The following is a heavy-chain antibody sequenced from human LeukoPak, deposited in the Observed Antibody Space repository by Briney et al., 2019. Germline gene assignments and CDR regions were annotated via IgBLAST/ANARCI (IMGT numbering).Heavy chain of an antibody. D-gene: IGHD3-10*01. CDR3: AKDKGYGSGSYRWFDP. CDR1: GFTFDDYA. Sequence: PGGSLRLSCAASGFTFDDYAMHWVRQAPGKGLEWVSGISWNSGSIGYADSVKGRFTISRDNAKNSLYLQMNSLRAEDTALYYCAKDKGYGSGSYRWFDPWGQGTLVTVSS. V-gene: IGHV3-9*01. J-gene: IGHJ5*02. CDR2: ISWNSGSI.